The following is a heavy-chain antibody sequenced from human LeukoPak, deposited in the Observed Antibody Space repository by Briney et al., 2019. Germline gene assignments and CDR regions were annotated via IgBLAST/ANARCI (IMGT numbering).Heavy chain of an antibody. CDR2: IYHSGST. J-gene: IGHJ4*02. D-gene: IGHD2-2*01. Sequence: SETLSLTCAVSGYSISGGYYWGWIRQPPGKGLEWIGSIYHSGSTYYNPSLKSRVTISVDTSKNQFSLKLSSVTAADTAVYYCARHSPQLQYFDYWGQGTLVTVSS. CDR3: ARHSPQLQYFDY. CDR1: GYSISGGYY. V-gene: IGHV4-38-2*01.